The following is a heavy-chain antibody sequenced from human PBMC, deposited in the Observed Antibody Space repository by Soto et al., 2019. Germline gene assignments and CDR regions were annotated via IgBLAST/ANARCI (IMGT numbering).Heavy chain of an antibody. CDR3: FRPYYSSSWFTFDR. CDR2: IDIGDGTT. D-gene: IGHD6-13*01. J-gene: IGHJ5*02. CDR1: GFDFGDYY. V-gene: IGHV3-11*01. Sequence: PGGSLRLSCTGSGFDFGDYYMSWIRQAPGKGLEWVSYIDIGDGTTYYTDSVKGRFTISRDNAKKTVYLQMSSLRVEDTALYYCFRPYYSSSWFTFDRWGRGALVAVSS.